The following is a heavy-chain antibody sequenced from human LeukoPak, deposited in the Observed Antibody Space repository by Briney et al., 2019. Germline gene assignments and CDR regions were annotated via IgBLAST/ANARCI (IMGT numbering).Heavy chain of an antibody. J-gene: IGHJ6*03. CDR1: GFTFTAAW. CDR2: IKQDGSEK. Sequence: PGGSLRLSCAASGFTFTAAWMSWVRQAPGKGLEWVANIKQDGSEKYYVDSVKGRFTISRDNAKNSLYLQMNSLRAEDTAVYYCARRGRSGYSSSWSRRDYYYYMDVWGKGTTVTVSS. D-gene: IGHD6-13*01. CDR3: ARRGRSGYSSSWSRRDYYYYMDV. V-gene: IGHV3-7*01.